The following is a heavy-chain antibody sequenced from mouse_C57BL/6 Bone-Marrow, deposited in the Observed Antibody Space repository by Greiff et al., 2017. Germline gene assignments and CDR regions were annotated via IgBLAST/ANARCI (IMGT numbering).Heavy chain of an antibody. CDR1: GYTFTNYW. CDR3: AREGPYDYDGSCDY. D-gene: IGHD2-4*01. Sequence: QVQLQQSGAELVRPGTSVKMSCKASGYTFTNYWIGWAKQRPGHGLEWIGDIYPGGGYTNYNEKFKGKATLTADKSSSTAYMQFSSLTSEDSAIYYCAREGPYDYDGSCDYWGQGTTLTVSS. CDR2: IYPGGGYT. J-gene: IGHJ2*01. V-gene: IGHV1-63*01.